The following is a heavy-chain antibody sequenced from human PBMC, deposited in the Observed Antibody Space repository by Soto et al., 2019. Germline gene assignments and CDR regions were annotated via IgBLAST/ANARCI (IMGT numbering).Heavy chain of an antibody. D-gene: IGHD2-15*01. CDR2: IDYNGVT. J-gene: IGHJ4*02. V-gene: IGHV4-39*01. Sequence: SETLSLTCTVSGGSIYRSGYYSGWIRQPPGRGLEWIGNIDYNGVTYSNPSLKSRVTISRDTSKNQFSLKLTSVTAADTALYYCGKVLVGATGHTDSDSWGPGTLVTVSS. CDR3: GKVLVGATGHTDSDS. CDR1: GGSIYRSGYY.